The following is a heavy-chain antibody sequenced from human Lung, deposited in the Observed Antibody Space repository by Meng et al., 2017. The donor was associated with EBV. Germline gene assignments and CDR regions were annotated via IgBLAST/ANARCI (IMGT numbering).Heavy chain of an antibody. CDR2: IYHSGST. CDR1: GACISSGGYS. D-gene: IGHD5-18*01. Sequence: QLQESGSGLVMTSQYLSLTCAVSGACISSGGYSCSWIRQPPWKGLEWIWYIYHSGSTYYYPSLKSRVTISVARYKNKFSLKLSSVTAADTAVYYCARGVSDTVMVPYYFDYWGQGTLVTVSS. CDR3: ARGVSDTVMVPYYFDY. V-gene: IGHV4-30-2*01. J-gene: IGHJ4*02.